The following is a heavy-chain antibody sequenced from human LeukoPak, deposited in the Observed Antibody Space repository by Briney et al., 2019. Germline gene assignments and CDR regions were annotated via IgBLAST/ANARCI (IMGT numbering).Heavy chain of an antibody. CDR3: TRVGYIDEGIDY. CDR1: GFPFSSYW. J-gene: IGHJ4*02. Sequence: GGSLRLSCVASGFPFSSYWMTWVRQAPGKGLEWVANIKQDGSKKSYVDSVKGRFIISRDNAKNSLYLQMNSLRAEDTAIYYCTRVGYIDEGIDYWGRGTLVTVSS. D-gene: IGHD5-24*01. CDR2: IKQDGSKK. V-gene: IGHV3-7*04.